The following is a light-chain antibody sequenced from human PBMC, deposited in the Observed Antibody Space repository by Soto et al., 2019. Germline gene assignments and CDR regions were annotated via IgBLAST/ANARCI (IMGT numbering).Light chain of an antibody. CDR1: SSNIGSHT. CDR2: SNN. Sequence: QSVLTQPPSASGTPGQRVTISCSGSSSNIGSHTVNWYQQLPRTAPKLLIYSNNQRPSGVPDRFSGSKSGTSASLAISGLQSEDEADYYCAAWDDSLNGRGVFGGGTKLTV. V-gene: IGLV1-44*01. J-gene: IGLJ2*01. CDR3: AAWDDSLNGRGV.